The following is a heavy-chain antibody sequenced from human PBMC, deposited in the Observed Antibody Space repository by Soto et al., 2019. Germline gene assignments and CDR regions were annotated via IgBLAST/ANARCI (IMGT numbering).Heavy chain of an antibody. CDR1: GFNFKNAW. CDR3: TIGDDTVAWYGIYY. Sequence: EVQLVESGGGLVKPGGSLRLFCAGSGFNFKNAWMNWVRQAPGKGLEWVGRINSNSDGGTTDYAAPVKGRFNISRDDSGNMLCLQMNSLKTEDTAVYYCTIGDDTVAWYGIYYWGQGTLVTVSS. V-gene: IGHV3-15*07. D-gene: IGHD6-13*01. J-gene: IGHJ4*02. CDR2: INSNSDGGTT.